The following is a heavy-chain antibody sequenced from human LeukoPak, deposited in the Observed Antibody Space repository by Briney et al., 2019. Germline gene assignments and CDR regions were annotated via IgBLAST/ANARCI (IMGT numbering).Heavy chain of an antibody. CDR1: GFTFSSYA. Sequence: PGRSLRLSCAASGFTFSSYAMHWVRQAPGKGLEWVAVISYDGSNKYYADSVKGRFTISRDNSKNTLYLQMSSLRAEDTAIYYGARETWCSSSAGGFDPWGQGTLVTVSS. CDR2: ISYDGSNK. J-gene: IGHJ5*02. CDR3: ARETWCSSSAGGFDP. D-gene: IGHD6-19*01. V-gene: IGHV3-30-3*01.